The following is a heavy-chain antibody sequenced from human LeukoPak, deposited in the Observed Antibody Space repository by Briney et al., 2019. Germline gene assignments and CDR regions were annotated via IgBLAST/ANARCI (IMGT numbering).Heavy chain of an antibody. J-gene: IGHJ5*02. CDR2: INHSGST. D-gene: IGHD3-10*01. V-gene: IGHV4-34*01. CDR3: ARGELGGLWFGELRGFDP. CDR1: GGSFSGYY. Sequence: SETLSLTCAVYGGSFSGYYWSWIRQPPGKGLEWIGEINHSGSTNYNPSLKSRVTISVDTSKNQFSLKLSSVTAADTAVYYCARGELGGLWFGELRGFDPWGQGTLVTVSS.